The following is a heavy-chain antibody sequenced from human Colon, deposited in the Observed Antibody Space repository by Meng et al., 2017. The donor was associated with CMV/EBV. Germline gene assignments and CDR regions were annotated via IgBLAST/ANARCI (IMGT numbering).Heavy chain of an antibody. CDR1: GFTLSDFA. D-gene: IGHD3-3*01. J-gene: IGHJ4*02. CDR3: AADFWIGAGY. Sequence: GESLKISCEASGFTLSDFAMHWVRQTPGKGLEWVAFIHRDASGPFYADSVKGRFTISRDNSRNTLSLQMISLTLEDTAVYYCAADFWIGAGYWGQGALVTVSS. CDR2: IHRDASGP. V-gene: IGHV3-30*02.